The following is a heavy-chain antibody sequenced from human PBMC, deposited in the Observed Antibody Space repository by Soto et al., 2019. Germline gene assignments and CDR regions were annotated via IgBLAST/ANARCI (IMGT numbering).Heavy chain of an antibody. CDR3: ARGPPGYCSGGSCLYAQCFHH. Sequence: GASVKVSCKASGYTFTTYYIHWVRQAPGQGLEWMGRINPSDGSTTYAQKFQGRVTVTRDTSTSTVYVELSSLRFEDTAVFYCARGPPGYCSGGSCLYAQCFHHWGLGTLVTVSS. J-gene: IGHJ1*01. CDR2: INPSDGST. V-gene: IGHV1-46*01. D-gene: IGHD2-15*01. CDR1: GYTFTTYY.